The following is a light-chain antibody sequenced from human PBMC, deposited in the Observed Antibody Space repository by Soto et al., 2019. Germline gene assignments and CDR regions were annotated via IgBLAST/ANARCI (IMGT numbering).Light chain of an antibody. J-gene: IGKJ3*01. CDR3: QQYNNWPLT. Sequence: EIVLTQSPGTLSLSPGERATLSCRASQSVSSSYLAWYQQKPGQAPSLIIYGASRRATGIPDRFSGSGSGTDFTLTISRLEPEDVAVYYCQQYNNWPLTLGPGTKVDIK. V-gene: IGKV3-20*01. CDR2: GAS. CDR1: QSVSSSY.